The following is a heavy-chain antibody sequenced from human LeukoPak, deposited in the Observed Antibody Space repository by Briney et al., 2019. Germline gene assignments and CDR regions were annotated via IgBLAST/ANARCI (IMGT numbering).Heavy chain of an antibody. CDR2: TCYRSKWYN. CDR3: ARSDRNWFDP. J-gene: IGHJ5*02. CDR1: GDSVSSNSAT. V-gene: IGHV6-1*01. Sequence: SQTLSLTCAISGDSVSSNSATWNWIRQSPSRGLEWLGRTCYRSKWYNDYAVSVKSRITVNPDTSKNQFSLQVNSVTPEDTAVYYCARSDRNWFDPWGQGTLVTVSS. D-gene: IGHD3-22*01.